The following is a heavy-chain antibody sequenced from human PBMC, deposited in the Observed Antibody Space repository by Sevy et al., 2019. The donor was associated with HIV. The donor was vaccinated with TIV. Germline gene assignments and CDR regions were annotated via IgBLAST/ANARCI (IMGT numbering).Heavy chain of an antibody. CDR1: GFTFSTYA. V-gene: IGHV3-23*01. CDR2: ISASGGST. Sequence: GGSLRLSCAASGFTFSTYAMTWVRQAPGKGLEWVSVISASGGSTYYSDSVKGRFTISRDNSKNTLYLQMNSPRAEDTAVYYCAKDRVSGTYYTGDLDYWGQGTLVTVSS. J-gene: IGHJ4*02. CDR3: AKDRVSGTYYTGDLDY. D-gene: IGHD3-10*01.